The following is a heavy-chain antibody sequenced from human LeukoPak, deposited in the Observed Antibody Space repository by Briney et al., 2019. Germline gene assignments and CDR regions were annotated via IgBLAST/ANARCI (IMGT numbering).Heavy chain of an antibody. CDR1: GYTFTGYY. V-gene: IGHV1-2*02. CDR3: ARAEGLLLWFGELLNYYYGMDV. D-gene: IGHD3-10*01. J-gene: IGHJ6*02. Sequence: GASVKVSCKASGYTFTGYYMHWVRQAPGQGLEWMGWINPNSGGTNYAQKFQGRVTMTRDTSIGTAYMELSRLRSDDTAVYYCARAEGLLLWFGELLNYYYGMDVWGQGTTVTVSS. CDR2: INPNSGGT.